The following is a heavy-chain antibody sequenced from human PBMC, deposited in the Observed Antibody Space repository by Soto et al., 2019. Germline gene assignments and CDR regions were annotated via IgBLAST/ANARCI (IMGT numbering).Heavy chain of an antibody. CDR2: INPNSGGT. CDR3: ASQNPGYYDFWSGYPHDYYYYGMDV. CDR1: GYTFTGYY. Sequence: ASVKVSCKASGYTFTGYYMHWVRQAPGQGLEWMGWINPNSGGTNYAQKFQGRVTMTRDTSISTAYMELSRLRSDDTAVYYCASQNPGYYDFWSGYPHDYYYYGMDVWGLGATVTVSS. V-gene: IGHV1-2*02. D-gene: IGHD3-3*01. J-gene: IGHJ6*02.